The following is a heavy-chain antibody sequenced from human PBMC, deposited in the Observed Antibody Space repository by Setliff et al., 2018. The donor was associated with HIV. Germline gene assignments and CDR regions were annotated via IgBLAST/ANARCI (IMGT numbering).Heavy chain of an antibody. Sequence: SWIRQHPGKGLEWIGYIYYSGNTYYSPSLKSRLTISVDTSKNKFSLNLSSVTSADTAVYYCARASRWGSIPFDYWGQGTLVTVSS. J-gene: IGHJ4*02. CDR2: IYYSGNT. CDR3: ARASRWGSIPFDY. D-gene: IGHD2-21*01. V-gene: IGHV4-31*02.